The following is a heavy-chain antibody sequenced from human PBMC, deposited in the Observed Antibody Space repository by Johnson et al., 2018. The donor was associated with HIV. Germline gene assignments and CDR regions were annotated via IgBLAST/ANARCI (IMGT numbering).Heavy chain of an antibody. D-gene: IGHD2-21*02. V-gene: IGHV3-30-3*01. CDR2: ISYDGSNK. J-gene: IGHJ3*02. Sequence: QVQLVESGGGVVQPGRSLRLSCAASGFTFSSYAMHWVRQAPGKGLEWVAVISYDGSNKYYADSVKGRFTISRDNSKNTLYLQMNSLRAEDTAVYYCAKDQHIVVVTADDAFDIWGQGTIVTVSS. CDR3: AKDQHIVVVTADDAFDI. CDR1: GFTFSSYA.